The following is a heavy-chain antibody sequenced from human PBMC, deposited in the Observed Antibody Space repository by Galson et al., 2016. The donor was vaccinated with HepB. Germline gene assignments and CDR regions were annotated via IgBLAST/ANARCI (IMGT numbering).Heavy chain of an antibody. CDR1: GFTFSRYD. V-gene: IGHV3-30*18. Sequence: SLRLSCAASGFTFSRYDMHWVRQAPGKGLEWVAVISYDGSNKYYADSVKGRFTIFRDNSKNTLYLQMNSLRAEDTAVYYCAKTVRMTTVTGFDYWGQGTLVTVSS. J-gene: IGHJ4*02. D-gene: IGHD4-17*01. CDR2: ISYDGSNK. CDR3: AKTVRMTTVTGFDY.